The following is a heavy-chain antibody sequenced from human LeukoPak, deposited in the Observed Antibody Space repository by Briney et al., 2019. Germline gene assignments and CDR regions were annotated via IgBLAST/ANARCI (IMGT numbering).Heavy chain of an antibody. CDR3: ARDPTHYDPPL. CDR2: INHSGST. J-gene: IGHJ4*02. Sequence: SETLSLTCAVYGGSFSGYYWSWIRQPPGKGLEWIGEINHSGSTNYNPSLKSRVTISVDTSKNQFSLKLSSVTAADTAVYYCARDPTHYDPPLWGQGTLVTVSS. CDR1: GGSFSGYY. V-gene: IGHV4-34*01. D-gene: IGHD4-17*01.